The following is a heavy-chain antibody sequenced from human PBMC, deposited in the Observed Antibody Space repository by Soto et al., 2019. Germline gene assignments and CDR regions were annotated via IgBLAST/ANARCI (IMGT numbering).Heavy chain of an antibody. J-gene: IGHJ5*02. CDR3: ARDSGYGDYGNWFDP. Sequence: LSLTCTVSGGSISSGDYYWSWIRQPPGKGLEWIGYIYYSGSTYYNPSLKSRVTISVDTSKNQFSLKLSSVTAADTAVYYCARDSGYGDYGNWFDPWGQGTLVTVSS. D-gene: IGHD4-17*01. V-gene: IGHV4-30-4*01. CDR1: GGSISSGDYY. CDR2: IYYSGST.